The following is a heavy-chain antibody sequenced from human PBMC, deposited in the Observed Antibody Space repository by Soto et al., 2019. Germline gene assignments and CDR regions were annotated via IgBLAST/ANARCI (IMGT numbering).Heavy chain of an antibody. J-gene: IGHJ5*02. V-gene: IGHV1-2*02. CDR3: ARDATYSSSWFDWFDP. Sequence: ASVKVSCKASGYTFTGYYMHWVRRAPGQGLELMGWINPNSGGTNYAQKFQGRVTMTRDTSISTAYMELSRLRSDDTAVYYCARDATYSSSWFDWFDPWGQGTLVTVSS. D-gene: IGHD6-13*01. CDR1: GYTFTGYY. CDR2: INPNSGGT.